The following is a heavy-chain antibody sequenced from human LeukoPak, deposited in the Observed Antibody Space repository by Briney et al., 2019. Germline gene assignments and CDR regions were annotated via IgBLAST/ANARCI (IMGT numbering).Heavy chain of an antibody. J-gene: IGHJ4*02. CDR3: ARGQYSSGWYYPSVY. CDR2: INPNSAGT. D-gene: IGHD6-19*01. V-gene: IGHV1-2*02. Sequence: GASVKVSCKASGYTFTGYYIHWIRQATGHGLEWMGWINPNSAGTYYAHNFQGRVTMTRDTSISTAYMELSRLRSDDTAVYYCARGQYSSGWYYPSVYWGQGTLVTVSS. CDR1: GYTFTGYY.